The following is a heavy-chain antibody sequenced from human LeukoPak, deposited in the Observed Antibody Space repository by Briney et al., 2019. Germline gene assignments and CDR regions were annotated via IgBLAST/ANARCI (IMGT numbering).Heavy chain of an antibody. Sequence: TSETLSLTCAVYGGSFSGYYWSWIRQPPGKGLEWIGEINRSGSTNYNPSLKSRVTISVDTSKNQFSLKLSSVTAADTGVYYCASQMARGYDFWSGYFTGGNYGMDVWGQGTTVTVSS. CDR1: GGSFSGYY. CDR3: ASQMARGYDFWSGYFTGGNYGMDV. V-gene: IGHV4-34*01. J-gene: IGHJ6*02. D-gene: IGHD3-3*01. CDR2: INRSGST.